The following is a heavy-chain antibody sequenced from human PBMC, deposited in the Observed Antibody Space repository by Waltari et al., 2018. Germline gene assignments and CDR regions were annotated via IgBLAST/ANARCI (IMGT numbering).Heavy chain of an antibody. Sequence: EVQLVESGGGVVRPGGSLRLSCAASGFTFDDYGMSWVRQAPGEGLEWVSGSNGNSANRGYGDSVKGRFTISRDNAKNSLYLQMKTLRAEDTALYYCAKHQTFGWDDYFDLWGRGTLVTVSA. J-gene: IGHJ2*01. D-gene: IGHD1-1*01. CDR1: GFTFDDYG. CDR2: SNGNSANR. V-gene: IGHV3-20*04. CDR3: AKHQTFGWDDYFDL.